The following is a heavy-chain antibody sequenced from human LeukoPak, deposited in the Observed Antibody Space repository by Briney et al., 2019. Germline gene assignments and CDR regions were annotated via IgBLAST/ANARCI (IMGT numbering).Heavy chain of an antibody. CDR3: ARYQYDGGRIFDC. Sequence: PGGSLRLSCAASGFTFSTYSMNWVRQAPGEGLEWVSYIDSGSSTIYYADSVKGRFTVSRDNAKNSLYLQMNSLRAEDTAVYYCARYQYDGGRIFDCWGQGTLVTVSS. CDR1: GFTFSTYS. CDR2: IDSGSSTI. D-gene: IGHD4-23*01. J-gene: IGHJ4*02. V-gene: IGHV3-48*01.